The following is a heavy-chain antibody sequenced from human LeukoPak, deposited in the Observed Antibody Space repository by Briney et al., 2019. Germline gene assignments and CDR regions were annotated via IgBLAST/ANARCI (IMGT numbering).Heavy chain of an antibody. CDR1: GGTFSSYA. J-gene: IGHJ5*02. V-gene: IGHV1-69*04. Sequence: SVKVSCKASGGTFSSYAISWVRQAPGQGLEWMGRIIPIFGIANYAQKFQGRVTITADKSTSTAYMELSSLRSEGTAVYYCARDEYGINWFDPWGQGTLVTVSS. CDR3: ARDEYGINWFDP. CDR2: IIPIFGIA. D-gene: IGHD4/OR15-4a*01.